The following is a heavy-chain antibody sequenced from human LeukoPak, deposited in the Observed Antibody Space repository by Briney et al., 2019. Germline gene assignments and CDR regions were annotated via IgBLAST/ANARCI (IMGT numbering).Heavy chain of an antibody. CDR2: IFHSGKA. CDR1: GYSISSGYY. Sequence: SETLSLTCGVSGYSISSGYYWGWIRQSPGKGLEWIGSIFHSGKAYYNLSLKSRVTISVDTSKNQFSLKLTSVTAADTAVYYCARGDIPDFWGQGTLVTVSS. CDR3: ARGDIPDF. D-gene: IGHD2-21*01. J-gene: IGHJ4*02. V-gene: IGHV4-38-2*01.